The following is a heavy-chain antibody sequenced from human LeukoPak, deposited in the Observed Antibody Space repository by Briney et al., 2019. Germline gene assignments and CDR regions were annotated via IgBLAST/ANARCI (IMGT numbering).Heavy chain of an antibody. CDR1: GFTFSSYS. Sequence: GGSLRLSCAASGFTFSSYSMNWVRQAPGKGLEWVSSISSSSSYIYYADSVKGRFTISRDNAKNSLYLQMNSLRAEDTAVYYCARDHGVGAVDYWGQGTRFTVSS. CDR2: ISSSSSYI. D-gene: IGHD1-26*01. J-gene: IGHJ4*02. CDR3: ARDHGVGAVDY. V-gene: IGHV3-21*01.